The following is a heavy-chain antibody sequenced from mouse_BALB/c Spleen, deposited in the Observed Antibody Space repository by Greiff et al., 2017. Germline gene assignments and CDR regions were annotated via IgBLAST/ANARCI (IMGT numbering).Heavy chain of an antibody. D-gene: IGHD2-3*01. J-gene: IGHJ3*01. CDR2: IWTGGGT. CDR3: VRADGSYGVFAY. CDR1: GFSLTSYD. V-gene: IGHV2-9-2*01. Sequence: QVQLKESGPGLVAPSQSLSITCTVSGFSLTSYDISWIRQPPGKGLEWLGVIWTGGGTNYNSAFMSRLSISKDNSKSQVFLKMNSLQTDDTAIYYCVRADGSYGVFAYWGQGTLVTVSA.